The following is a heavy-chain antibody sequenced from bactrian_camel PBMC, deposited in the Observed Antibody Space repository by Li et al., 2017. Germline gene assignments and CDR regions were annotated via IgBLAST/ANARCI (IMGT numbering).Heavy chain of an antibody. CDR2: IDSDGET. CDR3: AAEVWGLCEVPWSDRADY. D-gene: IGHD5*01. V-gene: IGHV3S53*01. J-gene: IGHJ4*01. CDR1: GYTYTDVC. Sequence: VQLVESGGGSVQTGGSLQLTCTAFGYTYTDVCMGWYRQAPGKEREGVASIDSDGETTYADSVKGRFTISRDNAKNSVYLQMNSLKAEDTAVYYCAAEVWGLCEVPWSDRADYWGQGTQVTVS.